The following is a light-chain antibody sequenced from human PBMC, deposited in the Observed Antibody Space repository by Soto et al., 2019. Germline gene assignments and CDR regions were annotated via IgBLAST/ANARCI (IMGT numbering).Light chain of an antibody. CDR1: SSDVGGYNY. Sequence: QCVLTQPRSVSGSPGQSVTISCTGTSSDVGGYNYVSWYQQHPGKAPKLMIYDVSKRPSGVPDRFSGSKSGNTASLTISGLQAEDEADYYCCSYAGSPYVVLGGGTKLTVL. V-gene: IGLV2-11*01. J-gene: IGLJ2*01. CDR3: CSYAGSPYVV. CDR2: DVS.